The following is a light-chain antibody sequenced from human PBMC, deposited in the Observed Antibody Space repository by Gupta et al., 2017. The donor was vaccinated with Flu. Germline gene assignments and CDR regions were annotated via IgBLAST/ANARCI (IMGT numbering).Light chain of an antibody. Sequence: QSVLAQPPSASGTPVPRVTISSTGSSSNIGSNAVNWYQQSPGTAPKLLIYSNTQRPSGVPDRFSGSKSGTSASLAISGLQPEDEADYYCATWDDSLNGVVFGGGTKLTVL. V-gene: IGLV1-44*01. J-gene: IGLJ2*01. CDR2: SNT. CDR3: ATWDDSLNGVV. CDR1: SSNIGSNA.